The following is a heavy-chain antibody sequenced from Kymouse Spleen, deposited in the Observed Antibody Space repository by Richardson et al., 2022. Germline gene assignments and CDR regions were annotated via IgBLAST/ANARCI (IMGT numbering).Heavy chain of an antibody. V-gene: IGHV3-9*01. J-gene: IGHJ4*02. CDR1: GFTFDDYA. D-gene: IGHD6-19*01. Sequence: EVQLVESGGGLVQPGRSLRLSCAASGFTFDDYAMHWVRQAPGKGLEWVSGISWNSGSIGYADSVKGRFTISRDNAKNSLYLQMNSLRAEDTALYYCAKAGSSGWYFDYWGQGTLVTVSS. CDR2: ISWNSGSI. CDR3: AKAGSSGWYFDY.